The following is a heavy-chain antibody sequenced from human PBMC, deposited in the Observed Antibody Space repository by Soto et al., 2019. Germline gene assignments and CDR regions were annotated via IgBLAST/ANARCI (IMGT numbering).Heavy chain of an antibody. Sequence: PGGSLRLSCAAYGFTVSSNYMSWVRQAPGKGLECVSVIYSGGSTYYADSVKGRFTISRHNSKNTLYLQMNSLRAEDTAVYYCARGLPSARYRSSWKGFYYWGQGTLVTVSS. CDR3: ARGLPSARYRSSWKGFYY. CDR1: GFTVSSNY. CDR2: IYSGGST. J-gene: IGHJ4*02. V-gene: IGHV3-53*04. D-gene: IGHD6-13*01.